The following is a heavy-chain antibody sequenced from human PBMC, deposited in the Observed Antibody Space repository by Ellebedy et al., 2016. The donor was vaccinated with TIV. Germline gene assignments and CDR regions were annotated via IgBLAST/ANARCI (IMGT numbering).Heavy chain of an antibody. CDR3: ATDGSYGDYLSPQHAFTI. Sequence: GGSLRLSCGSSGFSFRSYWMTWVRQAPGKGLEWVANINQGGSERHYVDSVKGRFTISRDNAKNSLYLQVNSLRAEDTAVYYCATDGSYGDYLSPQHAFTIWGQGTVVTVSS. J-gene: IGHJ3*02. V-gene: IGHV3-7*01. D-gene: IGHD4-17*01. CDR1: GFSFRSYW. CDR2: INQGGSER.